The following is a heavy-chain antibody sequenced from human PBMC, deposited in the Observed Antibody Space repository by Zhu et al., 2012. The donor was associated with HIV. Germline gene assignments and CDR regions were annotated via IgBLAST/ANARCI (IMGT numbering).Heavy chain of an antibody. V-gene: IGHV3-9*03. CDR3: VKDSSSVAAGGHFDF. CDR1: GFTFDDYA. D-gene: IGHD6-13*01. Sequence: EMRLVESGGGLVQPGRSLRLSCAASGFTFDDYAMHWVRQSPGKGLEWVSGISWNSGNIGYADSVKGRFIMSRDNAKNSLFLQMNSLRPEDLAFHYCVKDSSSVAAGGHFDFWGRGTWSPSPX. J-gene: IGHJ4*02. CDR2: ISWNSGNI.